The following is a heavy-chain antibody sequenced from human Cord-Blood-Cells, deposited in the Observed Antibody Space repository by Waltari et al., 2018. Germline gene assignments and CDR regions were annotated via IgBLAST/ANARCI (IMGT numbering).Heavy chain of an antibody. V-gene: IGHV1-69*01. J-gene: IGHJ3*02. CDR1: GSTFRRYP. CDR3: ARDDAFDI. Sequence: QVRPVQSGTEVKKAGSAVYVSCQDSGSTFRRYPISWVRQAPGQGLEWMGGIIPIFGTANYAQKFQGRVTITADESTSTAYMELSSLRSEDTAVYYCARDDAFDIWGQGTMVTVSS. CDR2: IIPIFGTA.